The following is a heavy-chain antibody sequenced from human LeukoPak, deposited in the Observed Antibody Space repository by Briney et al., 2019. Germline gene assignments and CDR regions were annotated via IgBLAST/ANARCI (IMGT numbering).Heavy chain of an antibody. J-gene: IGHJ6*02. Sequence: SETLSLTCTVSGGSISSYYWSWIRQPPGKGLEWIGYIYYSGSTNYNPSLKSRVTISVDTSKNQFSLKLSSVTAADTAVYYCARLSEIAVAPHGMDVWGQGTTVTVSS. CDR3: ARLSEIAVAPHGMDV. CDR2: IYYSGST. V-gene: IGHV4-59*08. D-gene: IGHD6-13*01. CDR1: GGSISSYY.